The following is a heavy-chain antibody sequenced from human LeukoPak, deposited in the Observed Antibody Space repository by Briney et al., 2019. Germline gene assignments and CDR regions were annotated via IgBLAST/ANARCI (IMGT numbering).Heavy chain of an antibody. V-gene: IGHV3-11*01. CDR2: ISTSGSTT. J-gene: IGHJ6*02. CDR1: GFTFSDYY. CDR3: ARDRRLSGMDV. D-gene: IGHD3-3*01. Sequence: PGGSLRLSCAASGFTFSDYYMSWIRQAPGQGLEWVSYISTSGSTTYYADSVKGRFTISRDNSKNTLYLQMNSLKAEDTAVYYCARDRRLSGMDVWGQGTTVTVSS.